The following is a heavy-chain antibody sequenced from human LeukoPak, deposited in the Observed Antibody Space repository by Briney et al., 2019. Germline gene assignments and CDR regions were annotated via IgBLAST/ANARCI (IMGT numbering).Heavy chain of an antibody. J-gene: IGHJ2*01. CDR3: AREYRQDVVVVPAAILRSPLYWYFDL. D-gene: IGHD2-2*02. Sequence: SETLSLTCTVSGGSISSYYWSWIRQPAGKGLEWIGRIYTSGSTNYNPSLKSRVTMSVDTSKNQFSLKLSSVTAADTAVYYCAREYRQDVVVVPAAILRSPLYWYFDLWGRGTLVTVSS. V-gene: IGHV4-4*07. CDR1: GGSISSYY. CDR2: IYTSGST.